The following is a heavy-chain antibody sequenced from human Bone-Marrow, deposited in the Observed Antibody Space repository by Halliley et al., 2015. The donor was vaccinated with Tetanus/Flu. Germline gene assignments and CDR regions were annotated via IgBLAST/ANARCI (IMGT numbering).Heavy chain of an antibody. CDR2: IHYSGTT. CDR1: GGSISSGDYY. D-gene: IGHD3-10*01. J-gene: IGHJ4*02. Sequence: LRLSCVVSGGSISSGDYYWCWIRQPPGKGLEWLGYIHYSGTTYYNPSHKSRVTISVDTSKNQFSLKLSSVTAADTATYHCTRDRGFGSGKYYFGNWGQGTLGPVSS. CDR3: TRDRGFGSGKYYFGN. V-gene: IGHV4-30-4*01.